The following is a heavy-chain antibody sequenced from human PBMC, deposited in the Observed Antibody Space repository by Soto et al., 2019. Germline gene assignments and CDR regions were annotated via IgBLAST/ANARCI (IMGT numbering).Heavy chain of an antibody. J-gene: IGHJ6*04. CDR2: ISAYNGNT. V-gene: IGHV1-18*01. Sequence: GASVKVSCKASGYTFTSYGISWVRQAPGQGLEWMGWISAYNGNTNYAQKLQGRVTMTTDTSTSTAYMELRSLRSDDTAVYYCARVLLDYDFWSGYVHYYGMDVWGKGTTVTVSS. D-gene: IGHD3-3*01. CDR3: ARVLLDYDFWSGYVHYYGMDV. CDR1: GYTFTSYG.